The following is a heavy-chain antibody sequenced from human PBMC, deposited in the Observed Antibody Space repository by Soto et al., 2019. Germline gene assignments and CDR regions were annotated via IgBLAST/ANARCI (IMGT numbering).Heavy chain of an antibody. Sequence: EVQLVQSGGDLVQPGGSLRLSCVASGFTFSTYWMTWVRQAPGMGLGWVAGIKEDASEELYVDSVKGRFSVSRDNAKSSLSLPLTCLSAEDRGVDSSAPAISWPSSNFDYWGQGSLVTVSS. CDR1: GFTFSTYW. V-gene: IGHV3-7*01. CDR3: APAISWPSSNFDY. J-gene: IGHJ4*02. CDR2: IKEDASEE. D-gene: IGHD2-2*01.